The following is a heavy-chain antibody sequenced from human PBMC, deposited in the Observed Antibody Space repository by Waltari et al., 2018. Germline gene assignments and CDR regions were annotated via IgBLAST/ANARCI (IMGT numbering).Heavy chain of an antibody. J-gene: IGHJ4*02. V-gene: IGHV4-39*01. CDR1: GGSISNNYYY. D-gene: IGHD2-15*01. CDR2: IFYSGNA. Sequence: QLQLQESGPGLLKPSETLSLTCGVSGGSISNNYYYWDWIRQPPGQGLEWIGNIFYSGNAKYSPSLKSRVTISVDTSKNNFSLKLSSVTAADTAVYYCARLGYNNENYYIGFDYWGQGTLVTVSS. CDR3: ARLGYNNENYYIGFDY.